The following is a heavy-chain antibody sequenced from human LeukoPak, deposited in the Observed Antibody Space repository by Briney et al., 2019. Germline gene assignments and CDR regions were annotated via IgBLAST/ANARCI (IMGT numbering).Heavy chain of an antibody. J-gene: IGHJ3*02. CDR2: IYYSGST. CDR1: GGSISSGGYY. Sequence: SETLSLTCTVSGGSISSGGYYWSWIRQHPGKGLEWIGYIYYSGSTYYNPSLKSRVTISVDTSKNQFSLKLSSVTAADTAVYYCARGRGYYDSSGYYPDAFDIWGQGTMVTVSS. D-gene: IGHD3-22*01. CDR3: ARGRGYYDSSGYYPDAFDI. V-gene: IGHV4-61*08.